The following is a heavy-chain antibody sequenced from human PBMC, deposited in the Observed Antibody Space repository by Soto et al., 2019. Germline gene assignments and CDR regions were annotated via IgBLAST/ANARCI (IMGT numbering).Heavy chain of an antibody. Sequence: QVQLQQWGAGLLKPSETLSLTCAVYGGSFSGYYWSWIRQPPGKGLEWIGEINHSGSTNYNPSLKSRVTISVDTSTNQSSLKLRSVPAADTVVYYCARVLVEDIVLMVPRHYYFDYWGQGTLVTVSS. D-gene: IGHD2-8*01. CDR1: GGSFSGYY. V-gene: IGHV4-34*01. CDR2: INHSGST. CDR3: ARVLVEDIVLMVPRHYYFDY. J-gene: IGHJ4*02.